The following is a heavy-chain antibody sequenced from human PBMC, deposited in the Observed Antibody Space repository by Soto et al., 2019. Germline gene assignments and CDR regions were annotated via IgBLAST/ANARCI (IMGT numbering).Heavy chain of an antibody. CDR3: ARGNGDYWDYYYYMDV. V-gene: IGHV1-2*04. D-gene: IGHD4-17*01. CDR1: GYTFTGYY. J-gene: IGHJ6*03. Sequence: ASVKVSCKASGYTFTGYYMHWVRQAPGQGLEWMGWINPNSGGTNYAQKFQGWVTMTRDTSISTAYMKLSRLRSDDTAVYYCARGNGDYWDYYYYMDVWGKGTTVTVSS. CDR2: INPNSGGT.